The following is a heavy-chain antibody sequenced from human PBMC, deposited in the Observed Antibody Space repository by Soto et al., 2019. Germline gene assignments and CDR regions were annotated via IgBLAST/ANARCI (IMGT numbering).Heavy chain of an antibody. D-gene: IGHD2-15*01. J-gene: IGHJ6*02. CDR3: AGDHGCSGGSCYSFYYYYGMDV. V-gene: IGHV1-69*13. Sequence: SVKVSCKASGGTFSSYAISWVRQAPGQGLEWMGGIIPIFGTANYAQKFQGRVTITADESTSTAYMELSSLRSEDTAVYYCAGDHGCSGGSCYSFYYYYGMDVWGQGTTVTVSS. CDR1: GGTFSSYA. CDR2: IIPIFGTA.